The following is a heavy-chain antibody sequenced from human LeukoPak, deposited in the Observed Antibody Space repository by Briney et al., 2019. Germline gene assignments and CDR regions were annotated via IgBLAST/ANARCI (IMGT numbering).Heavy chain of an antibody. CDR1: GFTFSSYW. V-gene: IGHV3-74*01. Sequence: GGSLRLSCAASGFTFSSYWTHWVRQAPGKGLVWVSRINGDGSTTSYADSVKGRFTISRDNAKNTLYLQMNTLRAEDTAVYYCARRNYWGQGTLVTVSS. J-gene: IGHJ4*02. CDR2: INGDGSTT. CDR3: ARRNY.